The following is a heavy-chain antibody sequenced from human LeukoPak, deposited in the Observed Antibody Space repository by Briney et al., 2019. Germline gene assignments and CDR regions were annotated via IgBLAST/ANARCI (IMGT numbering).Heavy chain of an antibody. CDR1: GLTFSTYS. CDR2: ISSDSGTI. J-gene: IGHJ5*02. Sequence: PGGSLRLSCGASGLTFSTYSMNWVRQAPGKGLEWVSYISSDSGTIYYADSVKGRFTISRDNAKNSLYLQMNSLRAEDTAVYYCARAAQPGFDPCGQGTLVTVSS. D-gene: IGHD1-14*01. CDR3: ARAAQPGFDP. V-gene: IGHV3-48*01.